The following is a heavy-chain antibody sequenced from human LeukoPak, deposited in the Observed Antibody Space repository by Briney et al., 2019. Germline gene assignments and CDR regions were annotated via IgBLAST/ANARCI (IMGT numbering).Heavy chain of an antibody. CDR2: IYTSGST. D-gene: IGHD6-6*01. CDR1: VGTISSYY. CDR3: AREDRRLVYYYYYMDV. Sequence: SGTLSLTRTVSVGTISSYYWSWIRQPGGKGLEWIGRIYTSGSTNYNRSRKSRVTMSVDTSKHQFSLKLSSVTAADTAVYYCAREDRRLVYYYYYMDVWGKGTTVTVSS. V-gene: IGHV4-4*07. J-gene: IGHJ6*03.